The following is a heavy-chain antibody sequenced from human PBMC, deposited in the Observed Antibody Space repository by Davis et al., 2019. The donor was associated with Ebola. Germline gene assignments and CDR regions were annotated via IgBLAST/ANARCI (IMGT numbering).Heavy chain of an antibody. J-gene: IGHJ5*02. CDR3: ARFLGYCTGGVCSGNWFDP. V-gene: IGHV4-61*01. CDR2: IYYSGST. D-gene: IGHD2-8*02. Sequence: MPSETLSLTCTVSGGSISSGSYYWSWIRQPPGKGLEWIGYIYYSGSTNYNPSLKSRVTISVDTSKNQFSLKLSSVTAADTAVYYCARFLGYCTGGVCSGNWFDPWGQGTLVTVSS. CDR1: GGSISSGSYY.